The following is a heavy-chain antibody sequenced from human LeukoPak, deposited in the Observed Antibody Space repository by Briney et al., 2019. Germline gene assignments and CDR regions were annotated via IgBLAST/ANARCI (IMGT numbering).Heavy chain of an antibody. CDR2: INPNSGGT. D-gene: IGHD3-3*01. J-gene: IGHJ3*02. Sequence: ASVKVSCKASGYTFTSYGISWVRQAPGQGLEWMGRINPNSGGTNYAQKFQGRVTMTRDTSISTAYMELSRLRSDDTAVYYCANGVEILHYDFWSGYSADDAFDIWGQGTMVTVSS. CDR3: ANGVEILHYDFWSGYSADDAFDI. CDR1: GYTFTSYG. V-gene: IGHV1-2*06.